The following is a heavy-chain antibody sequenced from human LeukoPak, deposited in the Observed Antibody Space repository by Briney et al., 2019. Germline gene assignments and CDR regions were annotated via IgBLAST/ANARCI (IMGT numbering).Heavy chain of an antibody. D-gene: IGHD4/OR15-4a*01. CDR3: ARTPQGAFDY. Sequence: GGSLRLSCAASGFTFSSYGMHWGRQAPGKGLEWVAFIRYDGSNKYYADSVKGRFTISRDNSKNTLYLQMNSLRAEDTAVYYCARTPQGAFDYWGQGTLVTVSS. J-gene: IGHJ4*02. CDR1: GFTFSSYG. CDR2: IRYDGSNK. V-gene: IGHV3-30*02.